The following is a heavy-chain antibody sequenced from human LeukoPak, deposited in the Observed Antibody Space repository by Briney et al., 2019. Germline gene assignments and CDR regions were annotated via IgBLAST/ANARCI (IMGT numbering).Heavy chain of an antibody. CDR2: IFHSGST. J-gene: IGHJ5*02. CDR1: GGSISRIDYH. D-gene: IGHD1-26*01. Sequence: SETLSLTCAVSGGSISRIDYHWGWIRQPPGKGLEWIASIFHSGSTYYNPSLRSRVTISIDKSKNQLSLRLRSATAADTAVYYCAGIVREWGLTARPKRFDPWGQGTLVTVSS. CDR3: AGIVREWGLTARPKRFDP. V-gene: IGHV4-39*01.